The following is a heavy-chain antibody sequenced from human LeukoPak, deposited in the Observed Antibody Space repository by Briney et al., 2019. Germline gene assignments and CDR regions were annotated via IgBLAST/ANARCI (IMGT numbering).Heavy chain of an antibody. D-gene: IGHD3-3*01. V-gene: IGHV1-2*02. CDR2: INADNDGS. Sequence: ASVKVSCKASGYTFTSYGISWVRQAPGQGLEWMGWINADNDGSTYAQKFQGRVTMTRDTSISTAYMELSRLRFDDTAVYFCARKRGVGVDTNAFDMWGQGTMVTVSS. CDR3: ARKRGVGVDTNAFDM. CDR1: GYTFTSYG. J-gene: IGHJ3*02.